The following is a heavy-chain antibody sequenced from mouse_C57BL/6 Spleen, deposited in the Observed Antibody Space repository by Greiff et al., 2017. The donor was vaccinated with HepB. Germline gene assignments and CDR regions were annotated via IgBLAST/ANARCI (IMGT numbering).Heavy chain of an antibody. CDR2: INPYNGDT. CDR1: GYSFTGYF. D-gene: IGHD2-1*01. J-gene: IGHJ1*03. CDR3: ARLDYGNYLGDFDD. V-gene: IGHV1-20*01. Sequence: VQLQQSGPELVKPGDSVKISCKASGYSFTGYFMNWVMQSHGKSLEWIGRINPYNGDTFYNQKFKGKATLTVDKSSSTAHMELRSLTSEDSAVYYCARLDYGNYLGDFDDWGTGTTVTVSS.